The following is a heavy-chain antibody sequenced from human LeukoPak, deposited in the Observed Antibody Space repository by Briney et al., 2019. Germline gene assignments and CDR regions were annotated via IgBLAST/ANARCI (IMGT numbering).Heavy chain of an antibody. CDR3: AKDVSRVYSYGGYNDY. Sequence: GGSLRLSCAAPGFTFRSYGMHWVRQALGKGLEWVAVISYDGSNKYYADSVKGRFTISRDNSKNTLYLQMNSLRAEDAAVYYCAKDVSRVYSYGGYNDYWGQGTLVTVSS. J-gene: IGHJ4*02. CDR2: ISYDGSNK. V-gene: IGHV3-30*18. CDR1: GFTFRSYG. D-gene: IGHD5-18*01.